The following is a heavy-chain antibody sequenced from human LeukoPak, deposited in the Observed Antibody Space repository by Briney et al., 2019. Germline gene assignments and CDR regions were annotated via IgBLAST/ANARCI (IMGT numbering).Heavy chain of an antibody. J-gene: IGHJ4*02. Sequence: GGSLRLSCAASGFTFGTYWMSWVRQAPGKGLEWVANIKQDGSEKYYVDSVKGRFTISRDNAKNSLYLQMNSLRAEDTAVYYCAIVAYYGCGSYYNGEAFDYWGQGTLVTVSS. D-gene: IGHD3-10*01. CDR3: AIVAYYGCGSYYNGEAFDY. CDR1: GFTFGTYW. V-gene: IGHV3-7*03. CDR2: IKQDGSEK.